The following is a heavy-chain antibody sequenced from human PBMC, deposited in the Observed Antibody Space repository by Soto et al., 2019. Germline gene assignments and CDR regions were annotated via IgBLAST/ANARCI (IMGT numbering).Heavy chain of an antibody. CDR2: TYYRSKWYN. CDR1: GDSVSSNSAA. D-gene: IGHD6-13*01. CDR3: ARDTEEVYSSSWYWFDP. Sequence: SQTLSLTCAISGDSVSSNSAAWNWIRQSPSRGLEWLGRTYYRSKWYNDYAVSVKSRITINPDTSKNQFSLQLNSVTPEDTAVYYCARDTEEVYSSSWYWFDPWGQGTLVTVSS. J-gene: IGHJ5*02. V-gene: IGHV6-1*01.